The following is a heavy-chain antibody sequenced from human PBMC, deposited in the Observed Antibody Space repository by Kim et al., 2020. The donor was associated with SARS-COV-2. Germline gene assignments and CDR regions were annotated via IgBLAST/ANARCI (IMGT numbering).Heavy chain of an antibody. CDR2: ISHDGNNK. D-gene: IGHD5-18*01. Sequence: GGSLRLSCAVSGLTFSDYAMHWVLQAPGKGLEWVAVISHDGNNKYYIDSVKGRFTISRDNSKNTLFLQMNSLTAEDTAVFYCARGFSYGYGTYYFDYWG. V-gene: IGHV3-30-3*01. CDR1: GLTFSDYA. CDR3: ARGFSYGYGTYYFDY. J-gene: IGHJ4*01.